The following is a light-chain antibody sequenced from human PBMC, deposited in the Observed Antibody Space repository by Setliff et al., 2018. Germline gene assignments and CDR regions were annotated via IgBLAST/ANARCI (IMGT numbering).Light chain of an antibody. V-gene: IGLV2-14*03. J-gene: IGLJ1*01. Sequence: QFALTQPASVSGSPGQSITISCTGSSTDVGRYIFVSWYQQHPGKAPRLMIFDVSNRPSGVSNRFSGSKSGSTASLTISGLQPEDEADYYCSSYTSSSTRVFGTGTKVTVL. CDR2: DVS. CDR3: SSYTSSSTRV. CDR1: STDVGRYIF.